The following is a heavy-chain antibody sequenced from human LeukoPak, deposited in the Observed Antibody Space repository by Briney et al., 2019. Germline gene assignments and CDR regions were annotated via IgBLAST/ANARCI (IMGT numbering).Heavy chain of an antibody. CDR3: AAQTVYSNYYNWFDP. Sequence: PSETLSLTCTVSGGSISSYYWSWIRQPAGKGLEWIGRIYTSGSTNYNPSLKSRVTISVDTSKNQFSLKLSSVTAADTAVYYCAAQTVYSNYYNWFDPWGQGTLVTVSS. J-gene: IGHJ5*02. CDR1: GGSISSYY. CDR2: IYTSGST. D-gene: IGHD4-11*01. V-gene: IGHV4-4*07.